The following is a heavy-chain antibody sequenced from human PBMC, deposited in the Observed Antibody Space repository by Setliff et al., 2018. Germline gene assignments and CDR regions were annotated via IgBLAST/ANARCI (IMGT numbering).Heavy chain of an antibody. Sequence: KTSETLSLTCTVSGVSITSYNYFWGWIRQPPGKGLEWIGSVYYTGTTSYNPPLKSRLTMSLDTSKNQLSLRLTSVTAADTAIYYCASGYNFWSGYFVVAESYQYWGQGTLVTVSS. CDR1: GVSITSYNYF. CDR3: ASGYNFWSGYFVVAESYQY. J-gene: IGHJ1*01. V-gene: IGHV4-39*07. D-gene: IGHD3-3*01. CDR2: VYYTGTT.